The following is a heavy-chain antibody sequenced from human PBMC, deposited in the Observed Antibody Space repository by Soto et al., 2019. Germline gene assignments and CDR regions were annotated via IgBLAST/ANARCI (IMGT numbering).Heavy chain of an antibody. CDR2: IHHSGNS. CDR3: ARTLWFGDLLSLDAFEI. J-gene: IGHJ3*02. D-gene: IGHD3-10*01. Sequence: SETLSLTCSVSGASISSGGYYWTWIRQHPGEGLEWIGYIHHSGNSYHNPSLQSRLSMSVDTSKNQFTLTLTSVTAADTAVYFCARTLWFGDLLSLDAFEIWGQGTMVTVSS. CDR1: GASISSGGYY. V-gene: IGHV4-31*02.